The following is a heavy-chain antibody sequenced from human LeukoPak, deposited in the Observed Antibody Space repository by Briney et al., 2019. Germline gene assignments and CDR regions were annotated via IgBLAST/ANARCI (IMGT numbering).Heavy chain of an antibody. Sequence: ASVKVSCKASGSTFSSCAISWVRQAPGQGLEWMGGIIPIFGTANYSQKFQGRVTITADESTSTAYMELSSLRSEDTAVYYCARDFSVPYYYDSSGSDAFDIWGQGTMVTVSS. CDR1: GSTFSSCA. D-gene: IGHD3-22*01. CDR2: IIPIFGTA. CDR3: ARDFSVPYYYDSSGSDAFDI. V-gene: IGHV1-69*13. J-gene: IGHJ3*02.